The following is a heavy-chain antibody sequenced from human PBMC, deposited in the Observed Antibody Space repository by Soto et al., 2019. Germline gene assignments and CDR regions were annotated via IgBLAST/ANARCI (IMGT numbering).Heavy chain of an antibody. J-gene: IGHJ4*02. CDR2: ISGSSTTI. CDR1: GFTFSSYS. CDR3: ARDGYDSSGYSSSLDY. D-gene: IGHD3-22*01. V-gene: IGHV3-48*01. Sequence: GSLRLSCAASGFTFSSYSMNWVRQAPGKGLEWVSYISGSSTTIYYADSVKGRFTISRDNAKNSLYLQMNSLRAENTAVYYCARDGYDSSGYSSSLDYWGQGTLVTVSS.